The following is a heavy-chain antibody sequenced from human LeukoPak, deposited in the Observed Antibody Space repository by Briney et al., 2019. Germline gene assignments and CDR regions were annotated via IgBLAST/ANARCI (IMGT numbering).Heavy chain of an antibody. D-gene: IGHD3-10*01. V-gene: IGHV4-30-4*07. Sequence: SQTLSLTCAVSGGSISSGGYSWSWIRQPSGKGLEWIVYINYSGSTYYNPALKSRVTISVDTSKNQFSLKLSSVTAADTAVYYCARVPFGSGSYYNNWFDPWGQGTLVTVSS. CDR2: INYSGST. CDR3: ARVPFGSGSYYNNWFDP. CDR1: GGSISSGGYS. J-gene: IGHJ5*02.